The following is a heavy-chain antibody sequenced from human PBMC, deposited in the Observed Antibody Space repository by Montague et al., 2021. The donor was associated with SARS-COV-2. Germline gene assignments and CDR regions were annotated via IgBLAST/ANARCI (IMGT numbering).Heavy chain of an antibody. CDR3: AREARLSNYGGHDGLDF. D-gene: IGHD4/OR15-4a*01. Sequence: SETLSLTCFVSGASFSTYHWSWLRQSPGKGLEWIGFVYYNGSTKXXPSLESRVTISLGPSKHQFSLRLTSMTVADTAVYYCAREARLSNYGGHDGLDFWGQGTMVIVSS. V-gene: IGHV4-59*13. CDR2: VYYNGST. J-gene: IGHJ3*01. CDR1: GASFSTYH.